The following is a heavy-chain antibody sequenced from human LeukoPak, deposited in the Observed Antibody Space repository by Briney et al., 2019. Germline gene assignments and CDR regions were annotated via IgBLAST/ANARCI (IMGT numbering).Heavy chain of an antibody. CDR3: ARGLYSSGWYHYFDY. J-gene: IGHJ4*02. CDR1: GSPFTSYD. D-gene: IGHD6-19*01. Sequence: WASVKVSCXASGSPFTSYDINWVRPATGQGLEWMGWMNPNSGNTGYAQKFQGRVTITRNTSISTAYMELSRLRSDDTAVYYCARGLYSSGWYHYFDYWGQGTLVTVSS. V-gene: IGHV1-8*03. CDR2: MNPNSGNT.